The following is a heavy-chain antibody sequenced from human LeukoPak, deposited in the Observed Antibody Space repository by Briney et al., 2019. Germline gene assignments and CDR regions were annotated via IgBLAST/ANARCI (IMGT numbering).Heavy chain of an antibody. CDR2: INPNSGGT. J-gene: IGHJ4*02. V-gene: IGHV1-2*06. Sequence: ASVKVSCKASGYTFTGYYMHWVRQAPGQGLEWMGRINPNSGGTNYAQKFQGRVTMTRDTSISTAYMELSRLSSDDTAVYYCATGYYYDSSGYYSFLTYWGQGTLVTVSS. CDR1: GYTFTGYY. D-gene: IGHD3-22*01. CDR3: ATGYYYDSSGYYSFLTY.